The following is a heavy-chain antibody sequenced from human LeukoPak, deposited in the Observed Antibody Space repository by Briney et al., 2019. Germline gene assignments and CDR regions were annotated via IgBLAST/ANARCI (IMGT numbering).Heavy chain of an antibody. V-gene: IGHV3-66*01. CDR2: IYSGGST. J-gene: IGHJ4*02. D-gene: IGHD5-18*01. CDR3: ARVDTAMVRVY. Sequence: GGSLRLSCAASGFTVSSNYMSWVRQAPGKGLEWVSVIYSGGSTYYADSVKGRFTISRDNSKNTLYLQMNSLRAEDTAVYYCARVDTAMVRVYWGQGTLVTVSS. CDR1: GFTVSSNY.